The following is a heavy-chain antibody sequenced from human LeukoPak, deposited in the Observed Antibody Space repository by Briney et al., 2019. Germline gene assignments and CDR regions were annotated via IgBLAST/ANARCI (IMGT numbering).Heavy chain of an antibody. V-gene: IGHV3-74*01. D-gene: IGHD2-2*01. J-gene: IGHJ6*02. CDR2: INSDGSST. CDR1: GFTFSSYW. Sequence: GGSLRLSCAASGFTFSSYWMHWVRQAPGKGLVWVSRINSDGSSTSYADSVKGRFTISRDNAKNTLYLQMNSLRAEDTAVYYCARNQLNHYYYYYGMDVWGQGTTDTVSS. CDR3: ARNQLNHYYYYYGMDV.